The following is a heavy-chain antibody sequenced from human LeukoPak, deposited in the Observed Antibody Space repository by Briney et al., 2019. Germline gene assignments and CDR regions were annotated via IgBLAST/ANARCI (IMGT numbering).Heavy chain of an antibody. V-gene: IGHV3-74*01. CDR3: ARRFGC. J-gene: IGHJ4*02. CDR1: GFTFSSYW. CDR2: INNDGSST. Sequence: PGGSLRLSCAASGFTFSSYWMHWVRQAPGKGLVWVSRINNDGSSTSYADSVKGRFTISRDNAKNRLYVQMTSLRAEDTAVYYCARRFGCWGQGTLVTVSS.